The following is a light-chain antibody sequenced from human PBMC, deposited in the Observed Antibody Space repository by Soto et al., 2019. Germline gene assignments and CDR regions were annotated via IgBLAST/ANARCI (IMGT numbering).Light chain of an antibody. J-gene: IGLJ3*02. CDR2: EVS. CDR3: RSYSGRSHWV. Sequence: QSALTQPASVSGSPGQSITISCTGTSSDIGGYDYVSWYQQYPGKAPKLIIYEVSNRPSGISVRFSGSKSGSAASLTVSGLQAEYVADYSCRSYSGRSHWVFGGGTKLTVL. CDR1: SSDIGGYDY. V-gene: IGLV2-14*01.